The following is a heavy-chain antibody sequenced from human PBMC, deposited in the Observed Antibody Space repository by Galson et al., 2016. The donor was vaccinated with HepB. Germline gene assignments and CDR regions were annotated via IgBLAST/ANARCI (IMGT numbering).Heavy chain of an antibody. V-gene: IGHV1-69*04. CDR2: IIPIPGIA. CDR1: GGTFSSYA. J-gene: IGHJ4*02. CDR3: ARQKAVFALYYFDS. Sequence: SVKVSCKASGGTFSSYAISWVRQAPGQGLEWMGRIIPIPGIANYAQKFQGRVTITADKSTSTAYMELSSLRSEDTAVYYCARQKAVFALYYFDSWGQGTLVTVSS.